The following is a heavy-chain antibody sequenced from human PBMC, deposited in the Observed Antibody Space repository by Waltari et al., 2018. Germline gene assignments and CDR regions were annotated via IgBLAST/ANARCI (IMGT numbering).Heavy chain of an antibody. J-gene: IGHJ4*02. CDR1: GFTFRNSC. CDR2: INSDGSTT. D-gene: IGHD3-22*01. CDR3: ARAGYYRFDY. V-gene: IGHV3-74*01. Sequence: EVQLVESGGGLVQPGGSLRLSCEGSGFTFRNSCAHWARQAPGKGLGWLSRINSDGSTTNYADSVKGRFTISRDNAKNTLYLEMNSLRAEDTAVYYCARAGYYRFDYWGQGTLVTVSS.